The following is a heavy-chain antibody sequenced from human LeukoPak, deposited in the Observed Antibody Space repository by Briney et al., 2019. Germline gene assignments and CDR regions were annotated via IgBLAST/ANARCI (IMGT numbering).Heavy chain of an antibody. J-gene: IGHJ4*02. CDR1: GYTFTGYY. D-gene: IGHD3-3*01. Sequence: GASVKVSCKASGYTFTGYYMHWVRQAPGQGLEWMGWINPNSGGTDYAQKFQGRVTMTRDTSISTAYMELSGLRSDDTAVYYCATQGTYYDFWRGYRTKDFDYWGQGTLVTVSS. V-gene: IGHV1-2*02. CDR3: ATQGTYYDFWRGYRTKDFDY. CDR2: INPNSGGT.